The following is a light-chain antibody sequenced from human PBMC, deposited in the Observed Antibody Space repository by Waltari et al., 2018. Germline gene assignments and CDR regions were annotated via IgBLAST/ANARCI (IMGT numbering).Light chain of an antibody. CDR3: QQRNYWPLT. CDR1: QSVRNF. J-gene: IGKJ4*01. V-gene: IGKV3-11*01. CDR2: DAS. Sequence: EIVLTQSPATLSLSQGKRAPLSCRASQSVRNFLAWYQQRPGQSPRLLMYDASNRATGIPARFSGSGSGTDFTLTISSLEPEDVALYYCQQRNYWPLTFGGGTRVEI.